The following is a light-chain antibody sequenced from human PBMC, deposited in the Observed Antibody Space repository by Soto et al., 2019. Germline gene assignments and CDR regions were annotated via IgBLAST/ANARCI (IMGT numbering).Light chain of an antibody. CDR3: QQYNTWPRT. J-gene: IGKJ1*01. CDR1: QSVSSK. Sequence: EIVMAQSPDTLSVSPGEGATLSCRASQSVSSKLAWYQQKPGQAPRLLIYGASTRATGIPASFSGSGSGTEFTLTISSLQSEDFAVYYCQQYNTWPRTFGQGTKVDIK. V-gene: IGKV3-15*01. CDR2: GAS.